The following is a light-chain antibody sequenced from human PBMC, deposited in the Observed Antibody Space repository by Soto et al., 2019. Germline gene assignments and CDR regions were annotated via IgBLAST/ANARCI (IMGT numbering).Light chain of an antibody. CDR1: QSVSSF. V-gene: IGKV3-11*01. J-gene: IGKJ1*01. CDR3: QQRSNWPRT. CDR2: DAS. Sequence: EIVLTQSPATLSLSPGERATLSCRASQSVSSFLGWYQQKPGQAPRLLIYDASNRATGIPARFSGSGSGTDFTLTISSLEPEDCAVYYCQQRSNWPRTFGQGTKVEIK.